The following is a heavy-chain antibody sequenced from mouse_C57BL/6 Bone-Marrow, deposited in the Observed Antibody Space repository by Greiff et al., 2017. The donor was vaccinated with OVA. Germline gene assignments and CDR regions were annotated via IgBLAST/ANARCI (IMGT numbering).Heavy chain of an antibody. CDR2: ISDGGSYT. CDR3: AREVIYYDYVGYAMDY. D-gene: IGHD2-4*01. V-gene: IGHV5-4*01. CDR1: GFTFSSYA. Sequence: EVKLQESGGGLVKPGGSLKLSCAASGFTFSSYAMSWVRQTPEKRLEWVATISDGGSYTYYPDNVKGRFTISRDNAKNNLYLQMSHLKSEDTAMYYCAREVIYYDYVGYAMDYWGQGTSVTVSS. J-gene: IGHJ4*01.